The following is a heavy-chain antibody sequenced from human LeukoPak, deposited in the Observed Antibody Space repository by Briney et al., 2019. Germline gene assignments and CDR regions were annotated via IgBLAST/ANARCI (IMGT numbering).Heavy chain of an antibody. Sequence: PSETLSLTCTVSGGSISSSSYYWGWIRQPPGKGLEWIGSIYYSGSTYYNPSLKSRVTISVDTSKNQFSLKLSSVTAADTAMYYCATTLPVNSSGYRGDAFDIWGQGTMVTVSS. V-gene: IGHV4-39*01. CDR1: GGSISSSSYY. CDR2: IYYSGST. J-gene: IGHJ3*02. D-gene: IGHD3-22*01. CDR3: ATTLPVNSSGYRGDAFDI.